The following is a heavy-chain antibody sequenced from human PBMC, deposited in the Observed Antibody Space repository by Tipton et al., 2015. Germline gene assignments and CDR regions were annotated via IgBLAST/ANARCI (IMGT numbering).Heavy chain of an antibody. Sequence: SLRLSCSVSGDSISSSNWWSWVRQPPGKGLEWIGEIHHGGSTNYNPSLKSRVTMSVDTSKNQFSLHLSSVTAADTAVYYCARGVKRDSYGKGGWFDPWGQGNLVTVSS. J-gene: IGHJ5*02. CDR1: GDSISSSNW. CDR2: IHHGGST. CDR3: ARGVKRDSYGKGGWFDP. V-gene: IGHV4-4*02. D-gene: IGHD5-18*01.